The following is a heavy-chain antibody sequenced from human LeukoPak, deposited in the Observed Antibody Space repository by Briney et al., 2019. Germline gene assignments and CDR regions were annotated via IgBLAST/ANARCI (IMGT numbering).Heavy chain of an antibody. V-gene: IGHV4-30-4*01. CDR3: AREVVMYYFDY. CDR2: VYYSGST. Sequence: SQTLSLTCTVSGDSISGADYYWSWIRQPPGKGLEWIAYVYYSGSTYYNPSLKSRVTISVDTSKNQFSLKLSSVTAADTAVYYCAREVVMYYFDYWGQGTLVTVSS. J-gene: IGHJ4*02. D-gene: IGHD4-23*01. CDR1: GDSISGADYY.